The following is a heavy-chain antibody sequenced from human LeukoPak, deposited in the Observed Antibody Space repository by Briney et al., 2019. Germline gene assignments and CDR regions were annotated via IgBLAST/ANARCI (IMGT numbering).Heavy chain of an antibody. CDR2: IIGSGGST. CDR3: AKEGITMIVVAGRAFDI. J-gene: IGHJ3*02. CDR1: GFTFSSYA. D-gene: IGHD3-22*01. V-gene: IGHV3-23*01. Sequence: GGSLRLSCAASGFTFSSYAMSWVRQAPGKGLEWVSAIIGSGGSTYYADSVKGRFTISRDNSKNTLYLQMNSLRAEDTAVYYCAKEGITMIVVAGRAFDIWGQGTMVTISS.